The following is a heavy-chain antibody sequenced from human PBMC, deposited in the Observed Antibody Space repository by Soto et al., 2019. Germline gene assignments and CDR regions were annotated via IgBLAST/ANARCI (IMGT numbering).Heavy chain of an antibody. J-gene: IGHJ4*02. D-gene: IGHD5-18*01. CDR3: ARDIGQLDY. V-gene: IGHV3-33*01. CDR1: GFTFSSYG. CDR2: IWYDGSNK. Sequence: QVQLVESGGGVVQPGRSLRLSCAASGFTFSSYGMHWVRQAPGKGLEWVAVIWYDGSNKYYADSVKGRFTISRDNSKNTLYPQMNSLRAEDTAVYYCARDIGQLDYWGQGTLVTVSS.